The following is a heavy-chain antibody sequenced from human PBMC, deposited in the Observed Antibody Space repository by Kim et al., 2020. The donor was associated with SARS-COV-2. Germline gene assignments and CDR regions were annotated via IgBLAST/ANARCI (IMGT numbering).Heavy chain of an antibody. D-gene: IGHD6-19*01. CDR1: GFTFSSYA. J-gene: IGHJ4*02. CDR2: ISGSGGST. CDR3: AKDAASMQLVVGSGWYADY. V-gene: IGHV3-23*01. Sequence: GGSLRLSCAASGFTFSSYAMSWVRQAPGKGLEWVSAISGSGGSTYYADSVKGRFTISRDNSKNTLYLQMNSLRAEDTAVYYCAKDAASMQLVVGSGWYADYWGQGTLVTVSS.